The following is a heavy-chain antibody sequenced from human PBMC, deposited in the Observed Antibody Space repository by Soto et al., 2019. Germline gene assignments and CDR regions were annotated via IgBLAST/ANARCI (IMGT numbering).Heavy chain of an antibody. CDR2: ISSGSGDI. Sequence: LRLSCEASGFTFRSYGMTWVRQAPGKGLEWVAYISSGSGDIFYADSVTGRFTISRDNTRNSVFLHMDRLRDADSALYYCAKRAPFGVFEGRAFDVWGQGTMVTVSS. V-gene: IGHV3-21*05. CDR1: GFTFRSYG. J-gene: IGHJ3*01. D-gene: IGHD3-3*01. CDR3: AKRAPFGVFEGRAFDV.